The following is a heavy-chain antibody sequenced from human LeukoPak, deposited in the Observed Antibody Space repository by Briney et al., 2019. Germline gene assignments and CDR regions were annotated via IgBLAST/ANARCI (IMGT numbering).Heavy chain of an antibody. CDR3: ARGGHYYDSSGYYAHDAFDI. CDR2: IYSGGST. J-gene: IGHJ3*02. Sequence: GGSLSLSCGASGFTVSSNYMSWVRQAPGEGVEGVSVIYSGGSTYYADSVKGRFTISRDKSKNTLYLQMNSRRAEDTAVYYCARGGHYYDSSGYYAHDAFDIWGQGTMFTVSS. D-gene: IGHD3-22*01. CDR1: GFTVSSNY. V-gene: IGHV3-53*01.